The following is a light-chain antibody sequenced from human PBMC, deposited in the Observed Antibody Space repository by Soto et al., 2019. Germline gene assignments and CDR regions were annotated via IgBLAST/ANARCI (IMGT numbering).Light chain of an antibody. CDR1: SGDIGHYDY. V-gene: IGLV2-14*03. Sequence: LTQPASLYGAPGQSITISYAGTSGDIGHYDYVSWYQQHPGKAPKLMIYHVTYRPSGVSNRYSGSKSGNSASLTISGLQADDEADYYCCSLTTSHTYVFGSGTKVTVL. J-gene: IGLJ1*01. CDR2: HVT. CDR3: CSLTTSHTYV.